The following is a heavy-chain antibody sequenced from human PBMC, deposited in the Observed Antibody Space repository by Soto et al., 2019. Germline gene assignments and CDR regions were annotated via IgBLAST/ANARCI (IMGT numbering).Heavy chain of an antibody. V-gene: IGHV3-73*01. CDR3: TRSGRAAAGPLYPAFDP. D-gene: IGHD6-13*01. Sequence: PGGSLRLSCAASGFTFSGSAMHWVRQASGKXLEWVGRIRSKANSYATAYAASVKGRFTISRDDSKNTAYLQMNSLKTEDTAVHYCTRSGRAAAGPLYPAFDPWGQGTMVTVSS. J-gene: IGHJ5*02. CDR1: GFTFSGSA. CDR2: IRSKANSYAT.